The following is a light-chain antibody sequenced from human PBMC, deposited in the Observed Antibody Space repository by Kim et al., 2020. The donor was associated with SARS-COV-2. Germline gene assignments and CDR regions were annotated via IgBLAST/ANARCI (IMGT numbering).Light chain of an antibody. CDR1: SGYGHYA. CDR3: QTWGAGFRV. J-gene: IGLJ1*01. Sequence: GASVTLTCSLSSGYGHYAIEWHQQQPEKGPPSGMQLYNDGSYNKADRIPDRFSGSSSGAERYLTISTPQSEDEADYYCQTWGAGFRVFGTGTKVTVL. V-gene: IGLV4-69*01. CDR2: LYNDGSY.